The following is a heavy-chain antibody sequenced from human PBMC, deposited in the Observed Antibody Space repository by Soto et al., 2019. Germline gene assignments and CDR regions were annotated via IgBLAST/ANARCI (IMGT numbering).Heavy chain of an antibody. CDR3: ARENYGSGSDTTYNWFDP. V-gene: IGHV4-59*01. Sequence: SETLSLSCTVSGGSISSYYWSWIRQPPGKGLEWIGYIYYSGSTNYNPSLKSRVTISVDTSKNQFSLKLSSVTAADTAVYYCARENYGSGSDTTYNWFDPWGQGTLVTGSS. CDR2: IYYSGST. CDR1: GGSISSYY. J-gene: IGHJ5*02. D-gene: IGHD3-10*01.